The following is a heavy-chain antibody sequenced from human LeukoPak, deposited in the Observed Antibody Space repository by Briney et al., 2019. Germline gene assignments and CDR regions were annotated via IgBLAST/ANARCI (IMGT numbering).Heavy chain of an antibody. V-gene: IGHV3-48*01. D-gene: IGHD4-11*01. J-gene: IGHJ4*02. CDR1: GFTFSSYW. CDR3: ARAGESTVPDY. CDR2: ISSSNSTI. Sequence: GGCLRLSCAVSGFTFSSYWMRSVRQAPGKGLGWVSYISSSNSTIYYADSVKGRFTISRDNAKNSMYLQMNSLRAEDTGVYYCARAGESTVPDYWGQGTLVTVSS.